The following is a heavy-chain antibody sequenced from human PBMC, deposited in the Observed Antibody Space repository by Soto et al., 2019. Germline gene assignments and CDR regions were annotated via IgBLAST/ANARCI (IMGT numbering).Heavy chain of an antibody. CDR1: GYTFTGYY. Sequence: QVQLVQSGAEVKKPGASVKVSCKASGYTFTGYYMHWVRQAPGQGLEWMGWINPNSGGTNYAQKFQGWVTMTRDTTIRTAYMELSRQRSDEKDVYYSARDQLHIPSNQGQDYYYYYGMDVWGQGTTVTVSS. CDR3: ARDQLHIPSNQGQDYYYYYGMDV. V-gene: IGHV1-2*04. D-gene: IGHD1-1*01. CDR2: INPNSGGT. J-gene: IGHJ6*02.